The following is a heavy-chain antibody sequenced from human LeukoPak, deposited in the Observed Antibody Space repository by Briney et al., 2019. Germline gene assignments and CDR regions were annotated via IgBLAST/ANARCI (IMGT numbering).Heavy chain of an antibody. V-gene: IGHV3-30-3*01. J-gene: IGHJ5*02. CDR1: GFTFSSYA. CDR2: ISYDGSNK. CDR3: ARGGSGRKQLDGRFDP. D-gene: IGHD6-6*01. Sequence: GGSLRLSCAASGFTFSSYAMHWVRQAPGKGLEWVAVISYDGSNKYYADSVKGRFTISRDNSKNMLYLQMNSLRAEDTAVYYCARGGSGRKQLDGRFDPWGQGTLDTVSS.